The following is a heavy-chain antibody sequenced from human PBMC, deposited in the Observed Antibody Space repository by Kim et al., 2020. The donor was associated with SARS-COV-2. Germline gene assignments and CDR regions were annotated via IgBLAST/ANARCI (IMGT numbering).Heavy chain of an antibody. CDR2: IYPGDSDT. Sequence: GESLKISCKGSGYSFTSYWIGWVRQMPGKGLEWMGIIYPGDSDTRYSPSFQGQVTISADKSISTAYLQWSSLKASDTAMYYCARLLQRGWNRKYYYFDYWGQGTLVTVSS. CDR1: GYSFTSYW. J-gene: IGHJ4*02. CDR3: ARLLQRGWNRKYYYFDY. D-gene: IGHD1-1*01. V-gene: IGHV5-51*01.